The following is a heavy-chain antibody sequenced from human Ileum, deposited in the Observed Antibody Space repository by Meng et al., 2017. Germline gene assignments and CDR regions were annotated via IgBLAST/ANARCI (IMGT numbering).Heavy chain of an antibody. CDR3: ARDKPHNWFDP. V-gene: IGHV3-74*01. CDR2: INTDGSDT. Sequence: VRLGGLGGGLVKLGGSLTSSCAAFGFTFSSYSMNWVRQAPGKGLVWVASINTDGSDTRYADSVKGRFTISRDNAQNMVYLQMNSLRAEDTAVYYCARDKPHNWFDPWGQGTLVTVSS. CDR1: GFTFSSYS. J-gene: IGHJ5*02.